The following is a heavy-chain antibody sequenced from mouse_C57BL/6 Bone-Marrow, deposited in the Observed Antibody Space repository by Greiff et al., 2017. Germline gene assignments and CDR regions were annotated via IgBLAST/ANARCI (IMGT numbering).Heavy chain of an antibody. J-gene: IGHJ2*01. D-gene: IGHD3-1*01. CDR1: GYTFTSYW. Sequence: VQLQQPGAELVKPGASVKLSCKASGYTFTSYWMQWVKQRPGQGLEWIGEIDPSDSYTNYNQKFKGKATLTGDTSSSTAYMQLSSLTSEDSAVYYCARSGGTGFDYWGQGTTLTVSS. CDR2: IDPSDSYT. CDR3: ARSGGTGFDY. V-gene: IGHV1-50*01.